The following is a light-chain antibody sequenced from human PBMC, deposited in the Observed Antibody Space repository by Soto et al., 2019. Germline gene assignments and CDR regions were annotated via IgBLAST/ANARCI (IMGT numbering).Light chain of an antibody. CDR2: KAS. CDR1: QSSSNS. CDR3: RQYVSYPVT. V-gene: IGKV1-5*03. J-gene: IGKJ4*01. Sequence: DIQMTQSPSTLSASVGDRVTITCRASQSSSNSLAWYQQKPGKAPNLLIYKASSLESGVPSRFSGSGSGTEFTLTISSLQPEDIATYYCRQYVSYPVTFGGGTKVEMK.